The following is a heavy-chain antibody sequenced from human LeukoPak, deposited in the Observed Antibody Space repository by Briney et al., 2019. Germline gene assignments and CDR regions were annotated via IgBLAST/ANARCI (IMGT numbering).Heavy chain of an antibody. V-gene: IGHV4-39*01. J-gene: IGHJ6*03. CDR1: GGSICISSYY. CDR3: ASLPGYCSSTSCWGSDYYYYYMDV. Sequence: PSETLSLTCTVSGGSICISSYYWAWIRQPPGKGLEWIGSGYYSGSTYYNPPLKSRVTISVDTSKNQFSLKLSSVTAADTAVYYCASLPGYCSSTSCWGSDYYYYYMDVWGKGTTVTVSS. D-gene: IGHD2-2*01. CDR2: GYYSGST.